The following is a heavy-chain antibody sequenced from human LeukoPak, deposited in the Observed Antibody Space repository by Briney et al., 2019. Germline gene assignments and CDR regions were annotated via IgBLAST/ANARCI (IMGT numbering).Heavy chain of an antibody. CDR3: ARGPRYSSSPLDY. CDR2: ISSSSSTI. Sequence: GGSLRLSCAASGFTFSSYSMNWVRKAPGKGLEWVSYISSSSSTIYYADSVKGRFTISRDNAKNSLYLQMNSLRAEDTAVYYCARGPRYSSSPLDYWGQGTLVTVSS. CDR1: GFTFSSYS. D-gene: IGHD6-6*01. J-gene: IGHJ4*02. V-gene: IGHV3-48*01.